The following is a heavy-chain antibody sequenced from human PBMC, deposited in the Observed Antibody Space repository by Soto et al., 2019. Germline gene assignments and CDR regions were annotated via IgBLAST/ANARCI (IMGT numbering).Heavy chain of an antibody. CDR1: GYTFTTYY. CDR2: INPSGGNI. D-gene: IGHD2-2*01. Sequence: QVQLVQSGAEVKKPGASVKVSCKASGYTFTTYYIHWVRQAPGQGLEWMGIINPSGGNITHAQKSQGRVTMTRDTSTSTVYMELSSLSSEDTAVYYCGRDGGYQRFDYWGQGALVTVSP. V-gene: IGHV1-46*03. J-gene: IGHJ4*02. CDR3: GRDGGYQRFDY.